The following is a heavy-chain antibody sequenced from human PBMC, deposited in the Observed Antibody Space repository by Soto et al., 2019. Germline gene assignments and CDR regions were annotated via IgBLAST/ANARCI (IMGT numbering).Heavy chain of an antibody. CDR1: GGSFSTYG. D-gene: IGHD4-17*01. CDR3: ARELDPYYGGNSLSLDY. CDR2: IIPKFGTT. Sequence: QVQLVQSGAEVKKPGCSVMVSCKDSGGSFSTYGINWVRLAPGQGLEWMGGIIPKFGTTNYAQKFRGRVTITADESTNTAYMELNYLRSEDTAVYFCARELDPYYGGNSLSLDYWGQGTLVTVSS. V-gene: IGHV1-69*13. J-gene: IGHJ4*02.